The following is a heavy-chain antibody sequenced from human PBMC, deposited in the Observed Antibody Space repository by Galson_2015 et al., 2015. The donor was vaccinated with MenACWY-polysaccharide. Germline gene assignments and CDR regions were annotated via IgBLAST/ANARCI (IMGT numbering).Heavy chain of an antibody. CDR2: IDYKEGVKT. CDR3: ATWITAHFDF. D-gene: IGHD2-2*03. Sequence: LRLSCAASGFIFYNYAMSWVRQAPGKGLEWVSTIDYKEGVKTHYADSVKGRFTISRDNSKNTVYLQIDSLRADDTAVYYCATWITAHFDFWGQGTPVTVSS. CDR1: GFIFYNYA. J-gene: IGHJ4*02. V-gene: IGHV3-23*01.